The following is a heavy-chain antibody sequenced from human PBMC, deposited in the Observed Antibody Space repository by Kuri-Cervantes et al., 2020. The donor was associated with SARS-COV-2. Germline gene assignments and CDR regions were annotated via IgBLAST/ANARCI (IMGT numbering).Heavy chain of an antibody. D-gene: IGHD2-21*02. Sequence: SVKVSCKASGGTFSSYTISWVRQAPGQGLEWMGRIIPILGIANYAQKFQGRVTITADKSTSTAYMELSSLRSENTAVYYCARHPLSYCGGDCSSPSWYFDLWGRGTLVTVSS. CDR2: IIPILGIA. J-gene: IGHJ2*01. CDR1: GGTFSSYT. CDR3: ARHPLSYCGGDCSSPSWYFDL. V-gene: IGHV1-69*02.